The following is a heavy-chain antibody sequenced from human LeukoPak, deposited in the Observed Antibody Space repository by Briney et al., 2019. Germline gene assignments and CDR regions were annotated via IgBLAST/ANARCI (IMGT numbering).Heavy chain of an antibody. V-gene: IGHV5-51*01. CDR1: GYSFTTYW. CDR3: ARSGSSGYARNWFDS. J-gene: IGHJ5*01. D-gene: IGHD5-12*01. CDR2: IYPGDSDT. Sequence: GESLKISCKGSGYSFTTYWIGWVRQMPGKGLEWMGIIYPGDSDTRYSPSFQGQVTISVDKSISTAYLQWSSLKASDTATYYCARSGSSGYARNWFDSWGQGTLVTVSS.